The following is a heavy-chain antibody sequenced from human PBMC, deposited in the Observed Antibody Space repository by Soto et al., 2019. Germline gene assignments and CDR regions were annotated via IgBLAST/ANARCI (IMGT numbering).Heavy chain of an antibody. CDR2: INHSGST. CDR1: GGSFSGYY. D-gene: IGHD7-27*01. Sequence: QVQLQQWGAGLLKPSETLSLTCGVYGGSFSGYYWSWIRQPPGKGLEGIGEINHSGSTSYNPSLKRRVTVSVDTSKHQLSMRLNSVTAADTAVYYCASHAWGDYWFFDLWGRGTLVTVSS. CDR3: ASHAWGDYWFFDL. V-gene: IGHV4-34*01. J-gene: IGHJ2*01.